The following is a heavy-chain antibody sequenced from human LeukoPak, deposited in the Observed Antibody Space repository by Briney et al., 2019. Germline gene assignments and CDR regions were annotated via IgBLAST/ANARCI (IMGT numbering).Heavy chain of an antibody. CDR2: IDNEGSRT. CDR3: ARDSADDSSGYYPFDY. V-gene: IGHV3-74*01. D-gene: IGHD3-22*01. CDR1: GFSFSSYW. Sequence: GSLRLSCAASGFSFSSYWMHWVRQAPGKGLVWVSGIDNEGSRTAYADSVKGRFPIFRDNAKNSLNLQMNSLRAEDTAIYYCARDSADDSSGYYPFDYWGQGTQVSVSS. J-gene: IGHJ4*02.